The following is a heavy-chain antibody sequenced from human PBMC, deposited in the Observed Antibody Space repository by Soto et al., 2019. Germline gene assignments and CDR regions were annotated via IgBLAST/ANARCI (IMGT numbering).Heavy chain of an antibody. D-gene: IGHD3-9*01. CDR3: ATDFYDILTGSNWFDP. Sequence: GASVKVSCKVSGYILTELSMHWVRQAPGKGLEWMGGFDPEDGETIYAQKFQGRVTMTEDTSTDTAYMELSSLRSEDTAVYYCATDFYDILTGSNWFDPWGQGTLVTVSS. CDR1: GYILTELS. V-gene: IGHV1-24*01. J-gene: IGHJ5*02. CDR2: FDPEDGET.